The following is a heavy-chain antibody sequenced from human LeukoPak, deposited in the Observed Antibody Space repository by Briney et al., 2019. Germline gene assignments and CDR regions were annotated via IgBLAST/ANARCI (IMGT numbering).Heavy chain of an antibody. Sequence: PGGSLRLSCAASGFTFDDYAMHWVRQAPGKGLEWVSGISWNSGSIGYADSVKGRFTISRDNAKNSLYLQMNSLRAEDTALYYCAKGAPPPYSSSWFGTRYFDYWGQGTLVTVSS. CDR3: AKGAPPPYSSSWFGTRYFDY. CDR2: ISWNSGSI. J-gene: IGHJ4*02. V-gene: IGHV3-9*01. D-gene: IGHD6-13*01. CDR1: GFTFDDYA.